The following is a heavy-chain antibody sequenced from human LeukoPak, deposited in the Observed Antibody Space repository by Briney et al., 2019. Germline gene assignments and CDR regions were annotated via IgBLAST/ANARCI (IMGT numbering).Heavy chain of an antibody. Sequence: GGSLRLSCAASGFTFSSYAMHWVRQAPGKGLEWVAVISYDGSNKYYADSVKGRFTISRDNSKNTLYLQMNSLRAEDTAVYYCARVGDSSGWSVFDYWGQGTLVTVSS. CDR2: ISYDGSNK. CDR1: GFTFSSYA. V-gene: IGHV3-30-3*01. CDR3: ARVGDSSGWSVFDY. J-gene: IGHJ4*02. D-gene: IGHD6-19*01.